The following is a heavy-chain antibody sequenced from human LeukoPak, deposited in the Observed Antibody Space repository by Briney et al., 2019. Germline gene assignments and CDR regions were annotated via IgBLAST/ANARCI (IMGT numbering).Heavy chain of an antibody. V-gene: IGHV3-23*01. Sequence: GGSLRLSCAASGFTFSSYAMSWVRQAPGKGLEWVSAISGSGGSTYYADSVKGRFTISRDNSKNTLHLQMNSLRAEDTAVYYCAKDSPLGSSSSYVTDPWGQGTLVTVSS. J-gene: IGHJ5*02. D-gene: IGHD6-6*01. CDR1: GFTFSSYA. CDR2: ISGSGGST. CDR3: AKDSPLGSSSSYVTDP.